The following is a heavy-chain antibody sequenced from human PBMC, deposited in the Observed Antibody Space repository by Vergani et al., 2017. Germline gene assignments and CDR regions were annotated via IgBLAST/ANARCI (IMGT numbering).Heavy chain of an antibody. V-gene: IGHV1-46*03. D-gene: IGHD1-26*01. Sequence: QVQLVQSGAEVKKPGASVKVSCKVSGYTLTELSMHWVRQAPGQGLEWMGIINPSGGSTSYAQKFQGRVTMTRDTSTSTIYMELSSLRSEDTAVYYCARARVSYYDAFDIWGQGTMVTVSS. CDR1: GYTLTELS. CDR2: INPSGGST. J-gene: IGHJ3*02. CDR3: ARARVSYYDAFDI.